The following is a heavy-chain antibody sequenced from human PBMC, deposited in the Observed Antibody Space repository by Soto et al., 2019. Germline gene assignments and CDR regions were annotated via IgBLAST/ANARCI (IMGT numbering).Heavy chain of an antibody. Sequence: SVKVSCKASGGTFSSYAISWVRQAPGQGLEWMGGIIPIFGTANYAQKFQGRVTITADESTSTAYMELSSLRSEDTAVYYCARGWRIGYCSSTSCSSGLYYYYGMDVWGQGTTVTVSS. CDR3: ARGWRIGYCSSTSCSSGLYYYYGMDV. D-gene: IGHD2-2*01. J-gene: IGHJ6*02. CDR2: IIPIFGTA. CDR1: GGTFSSYA. V-gene: IGHV1-69*13.